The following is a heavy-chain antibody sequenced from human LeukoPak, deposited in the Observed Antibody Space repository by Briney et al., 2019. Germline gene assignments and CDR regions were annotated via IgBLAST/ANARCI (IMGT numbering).Heavy chain of an antibody. CDR1: GFTFSSYS. Sequence: PGVSLRLSCAASGFTFSSYSMNWVRQAPGKGLEWVSYISSSSSTIYYADSVKGRFTISRDNAKNSLYLQMNSLRAEDTAVYYCARDRPRGDIVVVPAAYTGEADYWGQGTLVTVSS. D-gene: IGHD2-2*01. CDR3: ARDRPRGDIVVVPAAYTGEADY. V-gene: IGHV3-48*01. CDR2: ISSSSSTI. J-gene: IGHJ4*02.